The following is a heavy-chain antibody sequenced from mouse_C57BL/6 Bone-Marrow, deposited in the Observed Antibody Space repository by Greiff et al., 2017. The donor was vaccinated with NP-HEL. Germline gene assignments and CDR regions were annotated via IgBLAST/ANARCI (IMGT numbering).Heavy chain of an antibody. CDR2: IDPETGGT. V-gene: IGHV1-15*01. D-gene: IGHD1-1*01. CDR1: GYTFTDYE. Sequence: QVQLQQSGAELVRPGASVTLSCKASGYTFTDYEMHWVKQTPVHGLEWIGAIDPETGGTAYNQKFKGKAILTADKSSSTAYMELRSLTSEDSAVYYCTRWGNYYYYGSSYEYFDVWGTGTTVTVSS. CDR3: TRWGNYYYYGSSYEYFDV. J-gene: IGHJ1*03.